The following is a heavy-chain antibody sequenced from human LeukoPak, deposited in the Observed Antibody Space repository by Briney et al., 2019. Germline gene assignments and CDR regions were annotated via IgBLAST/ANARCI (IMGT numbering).Heavy chain of an antibody. Sequence: GGSLRLSCAASGFTFSSYGMHWVRQAPGRGLEWVAFIRYDGSNKYYADSVKGRFTISRDNSKNTLYLQMNSLRAEDTAIYYCAKEYTGTFSPFPSYFDNWGQGTLVTVSS. CDR2: IRYDGSNK. CDR1: GFTFSSYG. V-gene: IGHV3-30*02. CDR3: AKEYTGTFSPFPSYFDN. D-gene: IGHD1-26*01. J-gene: IGHJ4*02.